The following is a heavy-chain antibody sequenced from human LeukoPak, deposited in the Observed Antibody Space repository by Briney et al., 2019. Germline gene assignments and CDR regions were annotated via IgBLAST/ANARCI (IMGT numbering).Heavy chain of an antibody. CDR2: VRTKMDNYAT. D-gene: IGHD2-21*02. CDR3: AGLSDSDRHFDP. CDR1: GFTFSGSA. Sequence: QPGGSLRLSCAASGFTFSGSAMHWVRQASGKGLGWVGRVRTKMDNYATAYAASVKGRFTVSRDDSKNTAYLQMNSLSTEDTAVYYCAGLSDSDRHFDPWGPGTLVTVSS. J-gene: IGHJ5*02. V-gene: IGHV3-73*01.